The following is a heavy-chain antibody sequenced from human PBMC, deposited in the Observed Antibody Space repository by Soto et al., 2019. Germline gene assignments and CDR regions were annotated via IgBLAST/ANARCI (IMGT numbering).Heavy chain of an antibody. CDR1: GFTFSSYD. CDR3: ARSATYYDILTGPYYYYYMDV. J-gene: IGHJ6*03. Sequence: GGSLRLSCAASGFTFSSYDMHWVRQATGKGLEWVSAIGTAGDTYYPGSVKGRFTISRENAKNSLYLQMNSLRAGDTAVYYCARSATYYDILTGPYYYYYMDVWGKGTTVTVSS. D-gene: IGHD3-9*01. V-gene: IGHV3-13*01. CDR2: IGTAGDT.